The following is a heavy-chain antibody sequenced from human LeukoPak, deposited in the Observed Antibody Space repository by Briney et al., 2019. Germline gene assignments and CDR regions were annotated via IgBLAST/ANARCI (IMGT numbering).Heavy chain of an antibody. CDR3: AKDARGSEGF. J-gene: IGHJ4*02. CDR1: GFTFSTYA. D-gene: IGHD3-10*01. V-gene: IGHV3-23*01. Sequence: GGSLRLSCAASGFTFSTYAMSWVRQAPGKGLEWVSAVSSGASSTYYADSVRGRFTISRDNSKNTLYLQMNSLSADDTAVYYCAKDARGSEGFWGQGTLVTVSS. CDR2: VSSGASST.